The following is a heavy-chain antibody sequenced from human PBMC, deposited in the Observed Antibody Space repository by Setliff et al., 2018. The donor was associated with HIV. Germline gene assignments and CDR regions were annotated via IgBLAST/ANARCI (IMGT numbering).Heavy chain of an antibody. CDR2: FDPEDGDT. CDR1: GYTLTEVS. D-gene: IGHD6-19*01. J-gene: IGHJ4*01. CDR3: ATAKEQWLAEGGFDY. Sequence: ASVKVSCKVSGYTLTEVSIHWVRQASEKGLEWMGRFDPEDGDTLYAQKFQGRVTMTEDTSTDTAYMELSGLRSEDTAVYYCATAKEQWLAEGGFDYWGQGTLVTVSS. V-gene: IGHV1-24*01.